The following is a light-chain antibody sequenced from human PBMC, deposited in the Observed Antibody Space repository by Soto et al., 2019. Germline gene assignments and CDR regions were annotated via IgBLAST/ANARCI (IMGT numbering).Light chain of an antibody. CDR2: GAS. Sequence: EIVLTQSPGTLSLSPGERATLSCRASQSVSSSYLAWYQQKPGQAPRLLIYGASSRATGIPDRFSGSGSGTNFTSTISGHVPEDYGQYYCNPRFTFGPGTKVDIK. V-gene: IGKV3-20*01. CDR1: QSVSSSY. J-gene: IGKJ3*01. CDR3: NPRFT.